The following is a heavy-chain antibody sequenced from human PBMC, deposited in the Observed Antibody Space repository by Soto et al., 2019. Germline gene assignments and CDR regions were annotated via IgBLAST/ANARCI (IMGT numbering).Heavy chain of an antibody. D-gene: IGHD2-15*01. V-gene: IGHV3-15*01. J-gene: IGHJ3*02. CDR3: TTDRRSNCSGGSCYPRAFDI. CDR2: IKSKTDGGTT. CDR1: GFTFSNAW. Sequence: EVQLVESGGGLVKPGGSLRLSCAASGFTFSNAWMSWVRQAPGKGLEWVGRIKSKTDGGTTDYAAPVKGRFTISRDDSKNTLYLQMNSLKTEDTAVYYCTTDRRSNCSGGSCYPRAFDIWGQGTMVTVSS.